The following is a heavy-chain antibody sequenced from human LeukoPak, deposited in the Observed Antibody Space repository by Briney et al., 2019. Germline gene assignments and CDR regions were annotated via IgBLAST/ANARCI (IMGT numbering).Heavy chain of an antibody. Sequence: KSGGSLRLSCATSGFTFRDYYMSWIRQAPGRGLEWLSYIGDSTTYTKYADSVRGRVTISRDNAKNSLYVEMNSLRADDTAVYYCARLNSGYSVDYWGQGTLVTVSS. J-gene: IGHJ4*02. CDR2: IGDSTTYT. CDR3: ARLNSGYSVDY. V-gene: IGHV3-11*03. CDR1: GFTFRDYY. D-gene: IGHD3-22*01.